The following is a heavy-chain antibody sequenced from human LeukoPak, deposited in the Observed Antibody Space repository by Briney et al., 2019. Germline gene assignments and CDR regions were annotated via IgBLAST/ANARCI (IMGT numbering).Heavy chain of an antibody. D-gene: IGHD3-22*01. CDR2: IWYDGSNK. CDR3: ARDPSSSGYCLEY. V-gene: IGHV3-33*01. CDR1: GFTFSTHG. Sequence: PGGSLRLSCAASGFTFSTHGMHWVRQAPGKGLEWVAVIWYDGSNKFYADSVKGRFSISRDNSKNTLYLQMNSLRAEDTAVYYCARDPSSSGYCLEYWGQGTLVTVSS. J-gene: IGHJ4*02.